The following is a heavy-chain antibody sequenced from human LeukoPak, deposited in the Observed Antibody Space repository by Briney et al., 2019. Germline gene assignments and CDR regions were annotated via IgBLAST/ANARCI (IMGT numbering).Heavy chain of an antibody. CDR3: ARVNCSSTSCYHYYYYMDV. CDR1: GFTFSSYA. Sequence: GRSLRLSCAASGFTFSSYAMHWVRQAPGKGLEWVAVISYDGSNKYYADSVKGRFTISRDNSKNTLYLQMNSLRAEDTAVYYCARVNCSSTSCYHYYYYMDVWGKGTTVTVSS. D-gene: IGHD2-2*01. J-gene: IGHJ6*03. CDR2: ISYDGSNK. V-gene: IGHV3-30-3*01.